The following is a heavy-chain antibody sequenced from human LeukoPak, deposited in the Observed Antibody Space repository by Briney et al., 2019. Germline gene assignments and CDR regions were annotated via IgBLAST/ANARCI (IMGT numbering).Heavy chain of an antibody. Sequence: GGSLRLTCAASAFTFSGYSMNWVRQAPGKGLEWVSYISPSATTIYYADSVKGRFTISRDNAKNSLYLQMNSLRAEDTAVYYCARAPSDYWGQGTLVTVSS. J-gene: IGHJ4*02. V-gene: IGHV3-48*04. CDR1: AFTFSGYS. CDR2: ISPSATTI. CDR3: ARAPSDY.